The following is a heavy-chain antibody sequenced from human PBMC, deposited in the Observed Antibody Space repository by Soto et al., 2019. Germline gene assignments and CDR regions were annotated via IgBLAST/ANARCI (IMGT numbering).Heavy chain of an antibody. J-gene: IGHJ4*02. V-gene: IGHV2-5*02. Sequence: QITLKESGPTLVKPTETLTLTCTFSGFSLSTSGVGVGWIRQPPGKALEWLAFIYWDDDKNYSPSLNNRLTITKDTSKNQVVLSMTNMDPVDTGTYYCAHTPYYGTGSPFDYWGRGTLVTVSS. CDR1: GFSLSTSGVG. D-gene: IGHD3-10*01. CDR3: AHTPYYGTGSPFDY. CDR2: IYWDDDK.